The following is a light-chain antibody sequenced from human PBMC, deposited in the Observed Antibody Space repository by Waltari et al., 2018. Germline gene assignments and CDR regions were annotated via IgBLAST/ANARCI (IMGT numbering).Light chain of an antibody. CDR2: SNN. J-gene: IGLJ1*01. CDR3: AAWDDSLNGYV. Sequence: QSVLTQPHSASGTPGQRVTISCSGSSSNIGSNTVNWYQQLPGTAPKLPIYSNNQRPSGVPDRFSGSKSGTSASLAISGLQSEDEADYYCAAWDDSLNGYVFGTGTKVTVL. V-gene: IGLV1-44*01. CDR1: SSNIGSNT.